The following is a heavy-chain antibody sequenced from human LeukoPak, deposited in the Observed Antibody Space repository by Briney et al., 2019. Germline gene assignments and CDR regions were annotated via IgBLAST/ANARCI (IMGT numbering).Heavy chain of an antibody. CDR2: MNPNRGNT. D-gene: IGHD3-10*01. CDR3: ARGHLWFGEFFKNAEYFQH. Sequence: GASVTVSCTSSAYTFTIYDINWVRQAPGQGLEWMGWMNPNRGNTGYAQKFQGRVTMTRNTYKSTAYMELSSLRSEDTAVYYCARGHLWFGEFFKNAEYFQHWGQGTLVTVSS. CDR1: AYTFTIYD. V-gene: IGHV1-8*01. J-gene: IGHJ1*01.